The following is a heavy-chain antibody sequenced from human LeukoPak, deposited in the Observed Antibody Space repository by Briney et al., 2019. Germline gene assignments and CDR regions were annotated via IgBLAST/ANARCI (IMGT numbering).Heavy chain of an antibody. CDR3: ARLPSSSWYVYFDY. CDR2: ISSSSSYI. V-gene: IGHV3-21*01. Sequence: GGSLRLSCAASGFTFSSYSMKWVRQAPGKGLEWVSFISSSSSYIYYADSVKGRFTISRDNAKNSLYLQMNSLRAEDTAVYYCARLPSSSWYVYFDYWGQGTLVTVSS. D-gene: IGHD6-13*01. J-gene: IGHJ4*02. CDR1: GFTFSSYS.